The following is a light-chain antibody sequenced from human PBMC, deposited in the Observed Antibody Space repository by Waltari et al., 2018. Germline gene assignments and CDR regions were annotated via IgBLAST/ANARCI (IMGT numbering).Light chain of an antibody. CDR1: QSVSSRY. CDR3: QQYGIAPVT. CDR2: GAS. V-gene: IGKV3-20*01. J-gene: IGKJ2*01. Sequence: EIVLTPSPRTLSLSPAERVSLPCRASQSVSSRYLAWYQQKPGRAPRLLIDGASSRATGIPDRFSGSGSGTDFTLSIGSLEPEDFAVYYCQQYGIAPVTFGQGTKLEI.